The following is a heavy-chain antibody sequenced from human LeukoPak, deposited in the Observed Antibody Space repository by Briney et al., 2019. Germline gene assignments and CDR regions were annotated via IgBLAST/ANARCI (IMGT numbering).Heavy chain of an antibody. Sequence: SGGSLRLSCAASGFTVSSNYMSWVRQAPGKGLEWVSVIYNGGNTYYADSVKGRFTISRDNSKNTLYLQMNSLRAEDTAVYYCATDLTGIAADGYYYYGMDVWGQGTTVTVSS. D-gene: IGHD6-13*01. CDR3: ATDLTGIAADGYYYYGMDV. J-gene: IGHJ6*02. CDR1: GFTVSSNY. CDR2: IYNGGNT. V-gene: IGHV3-53*01.